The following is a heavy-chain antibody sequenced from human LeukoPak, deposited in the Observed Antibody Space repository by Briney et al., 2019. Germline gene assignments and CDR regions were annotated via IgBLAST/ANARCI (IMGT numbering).Heavy chain of an antibody. CDR3: AYCSGSYYYYFDY. Sequence: GESLQISCQGPGYGFTRYWIGWVRPMPGKGLEWMGIIYPGDSDTRYSPSFQGQVTISVDKSISTAYLQCSSLKASDTAMYYCAYCSGSYYYYFDYWGQGTLVTVSS. CDR2: IYPGDSDT. V-gene: IGHV5-51*01. CDR1: GYGFTRYW. D-gene: IGHD3-10*01. J-gene: IGHJ4*02.